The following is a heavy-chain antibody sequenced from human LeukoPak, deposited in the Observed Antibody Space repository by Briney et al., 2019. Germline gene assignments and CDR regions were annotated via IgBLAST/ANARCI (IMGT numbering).Heavy chain of an antibody. J-gene: IGHJ3*02. CDR3: ARDRSPYYYDSSGPI. D-gene: IGHD3-22*01. V-gene: IGHV3-53*01. Sequence: GGSLRLSCAASGFTVSSSYMSWVRQAPGKGLEWVSVIYSGGSTYYADSVKGRFTISRDNSKNTLYLQMNSLRAEDTAVYYCARDRSPYYYDSSGPIWGQGTMVTVSS. CDR1: GFTVSSSY. CDR2: IYSGGST.